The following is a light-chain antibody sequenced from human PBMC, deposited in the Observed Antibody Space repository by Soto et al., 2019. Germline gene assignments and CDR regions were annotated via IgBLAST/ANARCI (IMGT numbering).Light chain of an antibody. V-gene: IGKV3-20*01. CDR1: QSLNSNY. CDR2: DTF. CDR3: QQYDYLIT. Sequence: IVLTQSPGTLSLSPGERATLSCRASQSLNSNYLAWHQQKPGQAPRLLIYDTFSRATGIPDRFSGSGSGTDFTLTISRLEPGDFAVYFCQQYDYLITFGQGTRLEIK. J-gene: IGKJ5*01.